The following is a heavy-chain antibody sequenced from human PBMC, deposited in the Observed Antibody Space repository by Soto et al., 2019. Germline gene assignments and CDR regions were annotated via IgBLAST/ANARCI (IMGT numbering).Heavy chain of an antibody. Sequence: ASVKVSCKASGYTFTSYYMHWVRQAPGQGLEWMGIINPSGGSTSHAQKFQGRVTMTRDTSTSTVYMELSSLRSEDTAVYYCARVKDGYNWRDFYYYGMDVWGQGTTVTVSS. V-gene: IGHV1-46*01. CDR1: GYTFTSYY. D-gene: IGHD5-12*01. CDR2: INPSGGST. J-gene: IGHJ6*02. CDR3: ARVKDGYNWRDFYYYGMDV.